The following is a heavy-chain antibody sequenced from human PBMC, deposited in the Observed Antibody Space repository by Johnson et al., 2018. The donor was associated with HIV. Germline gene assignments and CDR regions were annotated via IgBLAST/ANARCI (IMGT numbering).Heavy chain of an antibody. CDR2: ISSNGGST. J-gene: IGHJ3*02. CDR1: GFTFSSYA. CDR3: ARERLTTHAFDI. V-gene: IGHV3-64*01. Sequence: VQLVESGGGLVQPGGSLRLSCAASGFTFSSYAMHWVRQAPGKGLEYVSAISSNGGSTYYANSVKGRFTISRDNSKNTLYLQMGSMRAEDMAVYYCARERLTTHAFDIWGQGTMVTVSS. D-gene: IGHD4-17*01.